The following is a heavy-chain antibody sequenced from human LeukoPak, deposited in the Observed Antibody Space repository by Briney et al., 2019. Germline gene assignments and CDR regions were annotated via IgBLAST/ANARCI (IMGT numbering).Heavy chain of an antibody. CDR3: ARDDSSAPYYIAY. CDR2: ISSSGSTI. CDR1: GFTFSDYY. J-gene: IGHJ4*02. D-gene: IGHD3-22*01. Sequence: GGSLRLSCAASGFTFSDYYMSWIRQAPGKGLEWVSYISSSGSTIYYADSVKGRFTISRDNAKNSLYLQMNSLRAEDTAVYYCARDDSSAPYYIAYCGQRTLVTVSS. V-gene: IGHV3-11*01.